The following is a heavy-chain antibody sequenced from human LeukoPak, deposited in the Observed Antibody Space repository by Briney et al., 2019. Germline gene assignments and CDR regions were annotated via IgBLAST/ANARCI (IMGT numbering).Heavy chain of an antibody. J-gene: IGHJ4*02. CDR2: IYYSGST. CDR3: ARVGSHGHPGY. V-gene: IGHV4-39*07. CDR1: GGSISSSSYY. D-gene: IGHD5-18*01. Sequence: PSETLSLTCTVSGGSISSSSYYWGWIRQPPGKGLEWIGSIYYSGSTYYNPSLKSRVTISVDTSKNQFSLKLSSVTAADTAVYYCARVGSHGHPGYWGQGTLVTVSS.